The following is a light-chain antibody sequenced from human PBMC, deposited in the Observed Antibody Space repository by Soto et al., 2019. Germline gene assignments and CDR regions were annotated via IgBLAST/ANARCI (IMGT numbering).Light chain of an antibody. Sequence: ENVWTQSPGTLSLFPGERATLSCRASRYVDRSYLAWYQQKPGQAPRLLIYAASSRATGIPDRFSGSASGTNFTLTISRLEPEDFAVYYCQQYGSSRTFGQGTKVDIK. CDR3: QQYGSSRT. CDR1: RYVDRSY. V-gene: IGKV3-20*01. CDR2: AAS. J-gene: IGKJ1*01.